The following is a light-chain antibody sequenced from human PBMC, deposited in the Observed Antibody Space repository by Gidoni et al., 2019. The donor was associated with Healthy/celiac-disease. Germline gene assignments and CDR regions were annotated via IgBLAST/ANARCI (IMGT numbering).Light chain of an antibody. V-gene: IGKV1-8*01. CDR2: AAS. CDR1: QGISSY. Sequence: AIRMTQSPSSLSASTGDRVTITCRASQGISSYLAWYQQKPGKAPKLLIYAASTLQSGVPSRFSGSGPGTDFTLTISCLQSEDFATYYCQQYYSYPRTFGQGTKVEIK. J-gene: IGKJ1*01. CDR3: QQYYSYPRT.